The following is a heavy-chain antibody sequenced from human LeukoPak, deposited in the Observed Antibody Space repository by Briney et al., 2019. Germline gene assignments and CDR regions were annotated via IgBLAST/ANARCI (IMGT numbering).Heavy chain of an antibody. Sequence: SETLSLTCAVYGGSFSGYYWSWIRQPPGKRLEWIGEINHSGSTNYNPSPKSRVTMSVDTSKNQFSLSLSSVTAADTAVYYCAREKSTYGMDVWGQGTTVTVSS. V-gene: IGHV4-34*01. CDR3: AREKSTYGMDV. CDR1: GGSFSGYY. J-gene: IGHJ6*02. CDR2: INHSGST.